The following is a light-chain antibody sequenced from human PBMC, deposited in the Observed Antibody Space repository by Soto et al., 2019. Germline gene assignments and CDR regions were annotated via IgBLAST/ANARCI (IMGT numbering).Light chain of an antibody. CDR3: QQYNSYSPLT. V-gene: IGKV1-5*01. Sequence: DIQMTQSPSTLSASVGDRVTITCRASQSISSWLAWYQQKPGQAPKLLIYDASSLESGVPSRFSGSGSGTELNIPISSLQPDDFDTYYCQQYNSYSPLTFGGGTKVEIK. CDR2: DAS. CDR1: QSISSW. J-gene: IGKJ4*01.